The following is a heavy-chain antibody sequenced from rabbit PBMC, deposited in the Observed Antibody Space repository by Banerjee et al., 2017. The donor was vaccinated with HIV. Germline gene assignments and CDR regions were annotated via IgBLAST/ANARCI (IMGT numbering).Heavy chain of an antibody. J-gene: IGHJ4*01. CDR1: GFSFTNKYV. D-gene: IGHD1-1*01. CDR2: INTSSGNT. CDR3: ARDHDSSGGYVFDL. V-gene: IGHV1S45*01. Sequence: QAQLEESGGDLVKPEGSLPLTCTASGFSFTNKYVMCWVRQATGKGLEWFACINTSSGNTAYATCAKCRFSISKTSWTTVTLQMTSLTAADTATYCCARDHDSSGGYVFDLWGQGTLVTVS.